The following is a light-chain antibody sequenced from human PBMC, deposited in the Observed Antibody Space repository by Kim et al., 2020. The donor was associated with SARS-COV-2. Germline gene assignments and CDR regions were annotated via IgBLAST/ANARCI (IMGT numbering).Light chain of an antibody. J-gene: IGKJ4*01. CDR3: QQSYITPLT. V-gene: IGKV1-39*01. Sequence: DIQMTQSPSSLSASVRDRVIITCRASHPISTYLNWYRQRPGKAPSLLIYGASTLHSGVPSRVSGSGSGTDFTLTISSLQPEDFATYYCQQSYITPLTFGGGTKVDIK. CDR1: HPISTY. CDR2: GAS.